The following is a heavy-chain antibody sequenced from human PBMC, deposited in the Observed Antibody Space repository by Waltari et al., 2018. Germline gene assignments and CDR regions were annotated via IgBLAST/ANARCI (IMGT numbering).Heavy chain of an antibody. CDR1: GYTFISYD. D-gene: IGHD1-1*01. V-gene: IGHV1-8*01. J-gene: IGHJ3*01. CDR3: ARGDNWNDRLDF. CDR2: INPNTGAA. Sequence: QVQLVQSGAEVKTPGASVRVSCKAYGYTFISYDINWVRQAPGQGLEWMGWINPNTGAARFAQNFQDRVTMTRSTSETTAYMEISDLTSHDTAVYYCARGDNWNDRLDFWGQGTKVTVSS.